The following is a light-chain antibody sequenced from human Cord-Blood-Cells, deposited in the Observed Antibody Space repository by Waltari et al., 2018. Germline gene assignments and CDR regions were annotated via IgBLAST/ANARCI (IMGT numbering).Light chain of an antibody. CDR2: RNN. J-gene: IGLJ7*01. CDR1: SSNIGSNY. Sequence: QSVLTQPPSASGTPGQRVTISCSGRSSNIGSNYVYWYQQLPGTAPKLLIYRNNQRPSGVPDRFSGSESGASASLAISGVRSEDEADYYCAAWDDSLSGAVFGGGTQLTVL. CDR3: AAWDDSLSGAV. V-gene: IGLV1-47*01.